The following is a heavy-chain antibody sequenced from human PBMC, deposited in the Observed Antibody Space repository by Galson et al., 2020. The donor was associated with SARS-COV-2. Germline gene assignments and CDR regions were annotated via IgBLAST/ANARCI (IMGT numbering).Heavy chain of an antibody. J-gene: IGHJ5*01. D-gene: IGHD3-22*01. CDR1: GFTFSNYA. CDR2: TSSNGGST. Sequence: TGGSLRLSCAASGFTFSNYAMYWVRQAPGKGLEYVSGTSSNGGSTDYANSVKGRFTISRDNSKNTLYLQMGSLRAEDMAVYYCARGQITTVLLEEPLFDSGGQGTLVTVSS. CDR3: ARGQITTVLLEEPLFDS. V-gene: IGHV3-64*01.